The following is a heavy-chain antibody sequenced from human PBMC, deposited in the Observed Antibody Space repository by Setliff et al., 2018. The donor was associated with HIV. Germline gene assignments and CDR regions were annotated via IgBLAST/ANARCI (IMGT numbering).Heavy chain of an antibody. V-gene: IGHV4-34*01. CDR3: ARHSPSDY. CDR2: MNQSGTT. Sequence: FTDYFMHWVRRAPGKGLEWIGEMNQSGTTNYNPSLKSRVTMSIDTSKKQVSLKLSSVTAADTAVYYCARHSPSDYWGQGTLVTVSS. J-gene: IGHJ4*02. CDR1: FTDYF.